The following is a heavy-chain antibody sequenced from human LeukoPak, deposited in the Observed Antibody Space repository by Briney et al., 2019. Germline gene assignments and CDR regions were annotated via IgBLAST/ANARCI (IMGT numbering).Heavy chain of an antibody. Sequence: GGSLRLSCAASGFRFSDYNMNWVRQVPGKGLEWVSYIQSVSLTIYYLDSVKGRFTISRDNAKNSLFLQMNSLRVEDTAVYYCATYSSLNRREFQYWGQGTLLTVSS. CDR2: IQSVSLTI. CDR3: ATYSSLNRREFQY. D-gene: IGHD3-22*01. J-gene: IGHJ1*01. V-gene: IGHV3-48*04. CDR1: GFRFSDYN.